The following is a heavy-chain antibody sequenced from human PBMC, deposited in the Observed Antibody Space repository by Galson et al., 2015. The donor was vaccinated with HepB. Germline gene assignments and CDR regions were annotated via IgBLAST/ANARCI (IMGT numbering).Heavy chain of an antibody. D-gene: IGHD2-15*01. CDR3: ATGTPRCSGGSCSPWIKRWYFDL. CDR2: FDPEDGET. Sequence: SVTVSCKVSGYTLTELSMHWVRQAPGKGLEWMGGFDPEDGETIYAQKFQGRVTMTEDTSTDTAYMELSSLRSEDTAVYYCATGTPRCSGGSCSPWIKRWYFDLWGRGTLVTVSS. V-gene: IGHV1-24*01. J-gene: IGHJ2*01. CDR1: GYTLTELS.